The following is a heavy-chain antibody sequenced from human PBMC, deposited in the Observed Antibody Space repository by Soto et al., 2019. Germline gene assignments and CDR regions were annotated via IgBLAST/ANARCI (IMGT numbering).Heavy chain of an antibody. CDR3: ARNDRDFYGLDV. CDR1: GFTFRNYD. Sequence: EVQLVESGGGLVQPGGSLRLSCEASGFTFRNYDMHWVRQGTGKGLEWVSGISAAGDPDYADSVEGRFTISRENAQNSFFLQMNSLRVGDTAVYYCARNDRDFYGLDVWGQGTKVIVSS. V-gene: IGHV3-13*05. CDR2: ISAAGDP. J-gene: IGHJ6*01.